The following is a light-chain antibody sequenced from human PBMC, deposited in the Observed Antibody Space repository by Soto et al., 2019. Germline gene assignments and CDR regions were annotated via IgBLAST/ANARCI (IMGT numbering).Light chain of an antibody. CDR3: MQSRQFPWT. V-gene: IGKV2D-29*01. CDR1: QSLMFCDEKTY. Sequence: DIVMTQTPLSLSVTPGQPASISCKSSQSLMFCDEKTYSYWYLQKPGQPPQILIYDVSNRFPGVPDRFNGTGSGTDFTLEISRVEAEDVGVYYCMQSRQFPWTFGQGTKVDI. CDR2: DVS. J-gene: IGKJ1*01.